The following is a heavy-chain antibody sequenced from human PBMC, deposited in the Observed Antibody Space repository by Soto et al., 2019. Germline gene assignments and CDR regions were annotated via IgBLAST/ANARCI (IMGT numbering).Heavy chain of an antibody. V-gene: IGHV3-21*01. D-gene: IGHD3-3*01. J-gene: IGHJ4*02. CDR3: ARGRGRFLEWQLTDY. CDR2: ISSSSSYI. Sequence: EVQLVESGGGLVKPGGSLRLSCAASGFTFSSYSMNWVRQAPGKGLEWVSSISSSSSYIYYADSVKGRFTISRDNAKNSLYLQMNSLRAEDTAVYYCARGRGRFLEWQLTDYWGQGTLVTVSS. CDR1: GFTFSSYS.